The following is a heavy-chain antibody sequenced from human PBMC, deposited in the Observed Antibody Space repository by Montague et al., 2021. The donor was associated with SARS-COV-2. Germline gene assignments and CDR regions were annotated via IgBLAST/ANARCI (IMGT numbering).Heavy chain of an antibody. D-gene: IGHD3-3*01. V-gene: IGHV4-61*02. J-gene: IGHJ5*02. CDR1: GASISSGSSY. CDR3: ARGVWSGQYMWFDP. CDR2: LYTSGST. Sequence: TLSLTCTVSGASISSGSSYWSWIRQPAGKGLEWLGRLYTSGSTIYNPSLKSRVIIALDTSKNQFSPKLTSVTAADTAVYYCARGVWSGQYMWFDPWGQGTLVTVSS.